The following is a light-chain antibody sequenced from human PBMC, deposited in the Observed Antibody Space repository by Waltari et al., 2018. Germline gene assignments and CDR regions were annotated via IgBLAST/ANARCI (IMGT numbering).Light chain of an antibody. Sequence: DIVLTQSPGPLSLSPGARGTVSCRASQSVSRFLAWYQQKPGQAPRPLIYGASTRATGIPDRFSGSGSGTDFSLTISRLEPEDFAVYYCQKYDRLPATFGQGTKVEIK. CDR2: GAS. J-gene: IGKJ1*01. CDR3: QKYDRLPAT. CDR1: QSVSRF. V-gene: IGKV3-20*01.